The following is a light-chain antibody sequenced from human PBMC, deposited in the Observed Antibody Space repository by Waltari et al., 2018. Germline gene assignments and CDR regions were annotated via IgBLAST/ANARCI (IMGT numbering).Light chain of an antibody. CDR1: SGPTTNV. J-gene: IGLJ3*02. V-gene: IGLV4-69*01. CDR3: QTGGHGTWV. Sequence: QLVLTQSPSASASLGASATLTCTLSSGPTTNVIACIQKRPERGPRYLMKVNSDGSHNKGDEMPDRFSGSSSGAEHYLTISSLQSEDEADYYCQTGGHGTWVFGGGTKLTVL. CDR2: VNSDGSH.